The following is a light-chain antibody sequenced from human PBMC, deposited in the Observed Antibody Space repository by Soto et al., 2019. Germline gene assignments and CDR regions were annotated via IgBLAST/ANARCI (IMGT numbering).Light chain of an antibody. Sequence: QSVLTQPPSASGSPGQSVTISCTGTSSDVGAYNYVSWYQQHPGKAPKLMIYEVSKRPSGVPDRFSASKSGNTASLTVSGLQAEDEADYYCSSYAGSNNLYVFGTGTKVPVL. CDR1: SSDVGAYNY. J-gene: IGLJ1*01. V-gene: IGLV2-8*01. CDR3: SSYAGSNNLYV. CDR2: EVS.